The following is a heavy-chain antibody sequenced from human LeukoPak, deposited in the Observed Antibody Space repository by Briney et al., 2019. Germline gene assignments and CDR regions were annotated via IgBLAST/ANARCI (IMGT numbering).Heavy chain of an antibody. D-gene: IGHD3-3*01. J-gene: IGHJ4*02. V-gene: IGHV1-18*01. CDR2: ISAYNGNT. CDR3: ARERGGYYDFWSGYKALDY. CDR1: GYTFTSYG. Sequence: GASVKVSCKASGYTFTSYGISWVLQAPGHGLEWMGWISAYNGNTNYAQKLQGRVTMTTDTSTSTAYMELRSLRSDDTAVYYCARERGGYYDFWSGYKALDYWGQGTLVTVSS.